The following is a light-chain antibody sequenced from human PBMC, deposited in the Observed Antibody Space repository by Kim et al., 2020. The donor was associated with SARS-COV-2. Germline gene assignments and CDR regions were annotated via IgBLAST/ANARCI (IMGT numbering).Light chain of an antibody. Sequence: VSPGERATLSCRASQSVTGELAWYQQKPGQPPRLLIYDASDRATGIPARFSGSGSGTDFTLTISSLEPGDTAVYYCQQRSRWPITFGQGTRLEIK. CDR3: QQRSRWPIT. V-gene: IGKV3-11*01. CDR1: QSVTGE. CDR2: DAS. J-gene: IGKJ5*01.